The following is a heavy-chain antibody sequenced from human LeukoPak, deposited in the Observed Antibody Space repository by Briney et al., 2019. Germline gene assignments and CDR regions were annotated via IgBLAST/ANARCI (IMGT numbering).Heavy chain of an antibody. CDR2: IYYSGIT. Sequence: SSQTLSLTCTVSGGSISSGYYYWAWIRQTPGKGLEWLGSIYYSGITYYNPSLKSPVTISVDTSNNQFSLKLSSVTAADTAVYYCARSFMAAGSFDYWGQGTLVTVSS. CDR1: GGSISSGYYY. V-gene: IGHV4-39*07. D-gene: IGHD6-13*01. J-gene: IGHJ4*02. CDR3: ARSFMAAGSFDY.